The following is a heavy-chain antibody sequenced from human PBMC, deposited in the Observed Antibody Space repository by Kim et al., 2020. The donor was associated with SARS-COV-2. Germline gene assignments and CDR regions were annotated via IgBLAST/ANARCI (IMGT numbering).Heavy chain of an antibody. V-gene: IGHV4-34*01. D-gene: IGHD3-9*01. Sequence: SETLSLTCAVYGGSFSVYYWSWIRQPPGKGLEWIGEINHSGSTNYNPSLKSLVTISVDTSKNQFSLKLSSVTAADTAVYYCARGDYDILTGYYFGYFDYWGQGTLVTVSS. CDR2: INHSGST. CDR3: ARGDYDILTGYYFGYFDY. J-gene: IGHJ4*02. CDR1: GGSFSVYY.